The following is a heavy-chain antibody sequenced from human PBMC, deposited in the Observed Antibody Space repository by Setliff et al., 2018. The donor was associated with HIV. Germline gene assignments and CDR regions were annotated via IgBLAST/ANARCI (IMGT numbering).Heavy chain of an antibody. Sequence: GGSLRLSCAASGFNFDAYAMHWVRQSPGKGPEWVAVISDDGGQTYYAGSVKGRFTISRDNSKNTLYLRMDSLRPEDTALYYCVGGHYDLWSGYVNYYLDLWGQGTLVTVS. CDR2: ISDDGGQT. V-gene: IGHV3-30*04. J-gene: IGHJ4*02. D-gene: IGHD3-3*01. CDR3: VGGHYDLWSGYVNYYLDL. CDR1: GFNFDAYA.